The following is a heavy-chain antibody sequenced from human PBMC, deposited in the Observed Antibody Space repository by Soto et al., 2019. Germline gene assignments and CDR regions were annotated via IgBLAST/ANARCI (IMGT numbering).Heavy chain of an antibody. V-gene: IGHV4-30-4*01. CDR1: GGSISSGDYY. CDR2: IYYSGST. J-gene: IGHJ4*02. Sequence: QVQLQESGPGLVKPSQTLSLTCTVSGGSISSGDYYWSLIRQPPGKGLEWIGYIYYSGSTYYNPSLKSRVTISVDTSKNQFSLKLSSVTAADTAVYYCARGSIVGATTSDYWGQGTLVTVSS. D-gene: IGHD1-26*01. CDR3: ARGSIVGATTSDY.